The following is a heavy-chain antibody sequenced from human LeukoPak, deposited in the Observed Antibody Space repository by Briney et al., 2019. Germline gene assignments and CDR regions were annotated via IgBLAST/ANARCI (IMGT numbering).Heavy chain of an antibody. J-gene: IGHJ4*02. V-gene: IGHV4-39*01. CDR1: GGSISSSSYY. CDR2: IYYSGST. Sequence: SETLSLTCTVSGGSISSSSYYWGWIRQPPGKGLEWIGSIYYSGSTYYNPSLKSRVTISVDTSKNQFSLKLTSVTAADTAVYYCARFRGVVSSSLLDFWGQGTLVTVSS. CDR3: ARFRGVVSSSLLDF. D-gene: IGHD3-10*01.